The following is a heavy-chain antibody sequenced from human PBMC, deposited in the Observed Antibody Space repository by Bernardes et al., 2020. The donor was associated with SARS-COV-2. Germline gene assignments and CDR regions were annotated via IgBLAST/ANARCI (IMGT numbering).Heavy chain of an antibody. V-gene: IGHV1-18*01. CDR1: GYTFTSYG. D-gene: IGHD3-10*01. CDR3: ARVLLWFGADYGMDV. Sequence: KGSCKASGYTFTSYGISWVRQAPGQGLEWMGWISAYNGNTNYAQKLQGRVTMTTDTSTSTAYMELRSLRSDDTAVYYCARVLLWFGADYGMDVWGQGTTVTVSS. J-gene: IGHJ6*02. CDR2: ISAYNGNT.